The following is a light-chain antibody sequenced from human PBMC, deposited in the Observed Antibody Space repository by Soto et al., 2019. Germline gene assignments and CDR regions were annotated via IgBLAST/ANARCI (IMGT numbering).Light chain of an antibody. V-gene: IGKV4-1*01. CDR2: WAS. CDR1: RSVLYNSNNKNY. CDR3: QQYYGIPYT. Sequence: DIVMTQSPDPLAVSLGERATINCKSSRSVLYNSNNKNYLAWYQQKPGQPPKLLMYWASTRESGVPDRFSGSGSGTDFTLTISSLQAGDVAVYYCQQYYGIPYTFGQGTKLEIK. J-gene: IGKJ2*01.